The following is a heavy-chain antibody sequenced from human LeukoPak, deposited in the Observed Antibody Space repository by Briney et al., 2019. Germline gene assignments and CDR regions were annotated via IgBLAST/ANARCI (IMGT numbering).Heavy chain of an antibody. Sequence: KPSETLSLTCAVSGGSISSGGYSGSWIRQPPGKGLEWIGYIYHSGSTYYNPSLKSRVTISVDRSKNQFSLKLSSVTAADTAVYYCARSQVTTVVTPYFDYWGQGTLVTVSS. CDR2: IYHSGST. D-gene: IGHD4-23*01. J-gene: IGHJ4*02. V-gene: IGHV4-30-2*01. CDR1: GGSISSGGYS. CDR3: ARSQVTTVVTPYFDY.